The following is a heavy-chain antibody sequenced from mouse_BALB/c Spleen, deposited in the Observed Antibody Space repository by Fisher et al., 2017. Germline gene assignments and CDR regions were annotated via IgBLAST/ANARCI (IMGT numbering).Heavy chain of an antibody. Sequence: KFKGKATLTVDKSSSTAYMQLNSLTSEDSAVYYCANNGSSYGGWYFDVWGAGTTVTVSS. CDR3: ANNGSSYGGWYFDV. J-gene: IGHJ1*01. V-gene: IGHV1S45*01. D-gene: IGHD1-1*01.